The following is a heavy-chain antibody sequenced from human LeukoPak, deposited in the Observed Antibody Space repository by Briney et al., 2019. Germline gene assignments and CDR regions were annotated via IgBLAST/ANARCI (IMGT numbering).Heavy chain of an antibody. J-gene: IGHJ6*02. V-gene: IGHV3-23*01. CDR3: ARDLHYWVAMDV. CDR2: ISGNSGST. CDR1: GFTFSSYA. D-gene: IGHD2-8*02. Sequence: GGSLRLSCAASGFTFSSYAMSWVRQAPGKGLEWVSSISGNSGSTYYADSVKGRFTISRDNSKNTVYLQMNSLRAEDTALYYCARDLHYWVAMDVWGQGTTVTVS.